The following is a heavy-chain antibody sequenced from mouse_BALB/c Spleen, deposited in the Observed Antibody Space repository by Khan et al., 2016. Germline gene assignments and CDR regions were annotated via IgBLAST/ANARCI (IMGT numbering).Heavy chain of an antibody. Sequence: EVQLQESGPGLVKPSQSLSLTCTVSGYSITSDYAWNWIRQFPGNKLEWMGYISYSGYSSYNPSLKSRISITRDTSKNQFFLQLNSVTPDDTATSSCAKGRRKAWFAYWGQGTLVTVSA. CDR1: GYSITSDYA. CDR3: AKGRRKAWFAY. J-gene: IGHJ3*01. V-gene: IGHV3-2*02. CDR2: ISYSGYS.